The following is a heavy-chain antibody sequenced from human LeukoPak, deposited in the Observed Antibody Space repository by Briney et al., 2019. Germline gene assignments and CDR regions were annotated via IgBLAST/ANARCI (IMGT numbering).Heavy chain of an antibody. CDR2: IYHSGST. V-gene: IGHV4-30-2*01. CDR3: ARGYYDILTGYYFDY. Sequence: SETLSLTCAVSGVSISSGGYSWSWIRQPPGKGLEWIGYIYHSGSTYYNPSLKSRVTISVDKSKNQFSLKLSSVTAADTAVYYCARGYYDILTGYYFDYWGQGTLVTVSS. D-gene: IGHD3-9*01. CDR1: GVSISSGGYS. J-gene: IGHJ4*02.